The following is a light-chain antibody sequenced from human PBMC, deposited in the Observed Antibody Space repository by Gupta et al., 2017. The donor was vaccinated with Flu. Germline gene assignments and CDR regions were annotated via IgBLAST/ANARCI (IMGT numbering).Light chain of an antibody. J-gene: IGLJ2*01. CDR2: DVT. Sequence: QSALTHPASVSGPPGQSATLSFTGTSSDIVSYKYVSWYQQHPGKAPHLLIYDVTNWPSGVSTRCSGSKSGDTAALTISGLQAEDEADYYCSSCTSSTTLVFGGGTRLTVL. CDR1: SSDIVSYKY. CDR3: SSCTSSTTLV. V-gene: IGLV2-14*01.